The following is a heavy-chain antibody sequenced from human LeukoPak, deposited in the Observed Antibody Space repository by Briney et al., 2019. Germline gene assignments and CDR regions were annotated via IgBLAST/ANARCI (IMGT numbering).Heavy chain of an antibody. Sequence: SGPTLVNPPQTLTLTCTFSGFSLSTSGVGVGWIRQPPGKALEWLALIYWNDDKRYSPSLRSRLTITKDTSKNQVVLTMTNMDPVDTATYYCAHIQPTSDAATVSSYYFDYWGQGTLVTVSS. CDR2: IYWNDDK. CDR3: AHIQPTSDAATVSSYYFDY. J-gene: IGHJ4*02. CDR1: GFSLSTSGVG. V-gene: IGHV2-5*01. D-gene: IGHD4-17*01.